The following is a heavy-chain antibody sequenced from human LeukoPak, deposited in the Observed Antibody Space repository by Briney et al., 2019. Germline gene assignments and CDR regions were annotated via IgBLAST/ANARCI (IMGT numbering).Heavy chain of an antibody. V-gene: IGHV3-23*01. CDR3: AKVSGGGLYYDGMDV. CDR1: GYTFSNAW. CDR2: ISGSGGTT. Sequence: GGSLRLSCATSGYTFSNAWMNWVRQAPGKGLEWVSVISGSGGTTYYADSVKGRFTIPRDSSKNTLYLQMNSLRAEDTAVYYCAKVSGGGLYYDGMDVWGQGTTVTVSS. D-gene: IGHD1-14*01. J-gene: IGHJ6*02.